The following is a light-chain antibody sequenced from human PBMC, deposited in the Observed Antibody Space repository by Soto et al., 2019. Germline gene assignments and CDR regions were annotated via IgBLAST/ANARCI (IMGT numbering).Light chain of an antibody. J-gene: IGKJ1*01. CDR3: QQRSNWPWT. Sequence: IVLTQSPASLSLSPGVSAALLSRASQSVSSYLAWYQQKPGQAPRLLIYDASNRATGIPARFSGSGSGTDFTLTISSLEPEDFAVYYCQQRSNWPWTFGQGTKVDIK. CDR2: DAS. V-gene: IGKV3-11*01. CDR1: QSVSSY.